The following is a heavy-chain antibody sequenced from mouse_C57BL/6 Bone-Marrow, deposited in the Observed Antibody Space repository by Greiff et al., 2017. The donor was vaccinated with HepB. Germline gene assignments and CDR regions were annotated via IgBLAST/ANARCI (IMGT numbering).Heavy chain of an antibody. J-gene: IGHJ1*03. CDR2: ILPGSGST. Sequence: VQLQQSGAELMKPGASVKLSCKATGYTFTGYWIEWVKQRPGHGLEWIGEILPGSGSTNYNEKFKGKATFTEDTSSNTAYMQLSSLTTEDSAIYYCARELFITTVVGYWYFEVWGTGTTVTVSS. CDR1: GYTFTGYW. V-gene: IGHV1-9*01. CDR3: ARELFITTVVGYWYFEV. D-gene: IGHD1-1*01.